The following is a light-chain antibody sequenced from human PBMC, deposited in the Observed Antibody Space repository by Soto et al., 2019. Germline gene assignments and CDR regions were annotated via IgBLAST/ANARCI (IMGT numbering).Light chain of an antibody. V-gene: IGKV3-20*01. Sequence: EIVLTQSPGTRSLSPGERATLSCRASQSVSSSYLAWYQQKPGQAARLLIYGASSRATGIPDRFSGSGSGTDFTLTITRLEPEDFAVYYCQQFGSSPLTFGGGTKVAIK. J-gene: IGKJ4*01. CDR2: GAS. CDR1: QSVSSSY. CDR3: QQFGSSPLT.